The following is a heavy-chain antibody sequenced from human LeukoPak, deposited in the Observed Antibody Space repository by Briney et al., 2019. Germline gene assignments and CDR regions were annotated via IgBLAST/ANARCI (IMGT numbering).Heavy chain of an antibody. Sequence: AGGSLRLSCAASGFTFSSYAMSWVRQAPGKGLEWVSAISGSGGNTYYADSVKGRFTISRDNSKNTLYLQMNSLRAEDTAVYYCAKQDAYCGGDCYSIDYWGQGTLVTVSS. CDR2: ISGSGGNT. CDR1: GFTFSSYA. D-gene: IGHD2-21*02. V-gene: IGHV3-23*01. CDR3: AKQDAYCGGDCYSIDY. J-gene: IGHJ4*02.